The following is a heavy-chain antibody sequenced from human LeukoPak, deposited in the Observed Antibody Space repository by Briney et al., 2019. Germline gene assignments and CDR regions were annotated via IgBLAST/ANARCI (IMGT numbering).Heavy chain of an antibody. V-gene: IGHV3-23*01. J-gene: IGHJ4*02. CDR1: GFTFSSYA. CDR3: AKDGRNYNSSGYYDY. CDR2: VSGSGGST. D-gene: IGHD3-22*01. Sequence: GGSLRLSCAASGFTFSSYAMSWVRQAPGKGLEWVSAVSGSGGSTYYADSVKGRFTISRDNSKNTLYLQMNSLRAEDTAVYYCAKDGRNYNSSGYYDYWGQGTLVTVSS.